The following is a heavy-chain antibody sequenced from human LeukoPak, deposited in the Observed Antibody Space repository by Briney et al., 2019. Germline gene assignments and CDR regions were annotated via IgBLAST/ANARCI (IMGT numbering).Heavy chain of an antibody. J-gene: IGHJ6*03. CDR3: AREGPGYCGDNSCYSYYMDV. Sequence: SETLSLTCTVSGVSISSGGYSWNWIRQPPGKGLEWIGYIYYSGSTYSNPSLKSRVNIAVDTSKNQFSLKLSSVTAADTAVYYCAREGPGYCGDNSCYSYYMDVWGKGTTVTVSS. D-gene: IGHD2-15*01. CDR1: GVSISSGGYS. V-gene: IGHV4-30-4*07. CDR2: IYYSGST.